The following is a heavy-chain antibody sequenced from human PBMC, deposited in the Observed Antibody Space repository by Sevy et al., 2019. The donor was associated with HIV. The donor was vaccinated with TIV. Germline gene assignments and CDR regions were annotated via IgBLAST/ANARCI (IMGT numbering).Heavy chain of an antibody. CDR1: GYTLTQLS. D-gene: IGHD3-22*01. V-gene: IGHV1-24*01. CDR2: FDPEDDKT. CDR3: ATTKDYYDNSGYPFDY. J-gene: IGHJ4*02. Sequence: ASVKVSCKVSGYTLTQLSMHWVRQAPGKGLEWMGTFDPEDDKTIYAQKFQGRVTMTEDKSTDTAYMELSSLRSEDTAMFYCATTKDYYDNSGYPFDYWGPGTLVTVSS.